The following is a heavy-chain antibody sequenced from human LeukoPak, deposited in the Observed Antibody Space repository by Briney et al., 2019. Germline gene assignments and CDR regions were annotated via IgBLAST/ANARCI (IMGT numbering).Heavy chain of an antibody. CDR1: GYSFSTYT. V-gene: IGHV1-3*01. CDR2: INAGNGNT. D-gene: IGHD3-10*01. Sequence: ASVKVSCKASGYSFSTYTMNWVRQAPGQRLEWMGWINAGNGNTKYSQKFQGRVTITADESTSTAYVELSSLRSEDTAVYYCARDAGRSYSTFVQWGQGTLVTVSS. J-gene: IGHJ4*02. CDR3: ARDAGRSYSTFVQ.